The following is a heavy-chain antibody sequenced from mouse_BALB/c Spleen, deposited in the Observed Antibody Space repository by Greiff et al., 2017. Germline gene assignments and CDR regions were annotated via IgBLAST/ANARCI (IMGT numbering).Heavy chain of an antibody. V-gene: IGHV3-2*02. Sequence: EVKLQESGPGLVKPSQSLSLTCTVTGYSITSDYAWNWIRQFPGNKLEWMGYISYSGSTSYNPSLKSRISITRDTSKNQFFLQLNSVTTEDTATYYCASHGYDDAMDYWGQGTSVTVSS. CDR3: ASHGYDDAMDY. CDR2: ISYSGST. CDR1: GYSITSDYA. D-gene: IGHD2-2*01. J-gene: IGHJ4*01.